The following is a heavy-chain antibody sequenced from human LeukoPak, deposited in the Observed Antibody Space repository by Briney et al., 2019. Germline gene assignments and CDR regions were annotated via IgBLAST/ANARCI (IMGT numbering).Heavy chain of an antibody. CDR2: IRYDGSNK. Sequence: GGSLRLSCAASGFTFSSYGMHWVRQAPGKGLEWVAFIRYDGSNKYYADSVKGRFTISRDNSKNTLYLQMNSLRAEDTAIYYCATDSYVSGSYYRLFYWGQGTLVTVSS. CDR1: GFTFSSYG. V-gene: IGHV3-30*02. J-gene: IGHJ4*02. CDR3: ATDSYVSGSYYRLFY. D-gene: IGHD3-10*01.